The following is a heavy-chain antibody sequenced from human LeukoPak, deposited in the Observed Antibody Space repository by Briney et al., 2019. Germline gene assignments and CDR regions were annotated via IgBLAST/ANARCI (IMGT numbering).Heavy chain of an antibody. V-gene: IGHV3-21*04. J-gene: IGHJ4*02. CDR2: ISSSSSYI. D-gene: IGHD5-12*01. CDR1: GFTFSSYS. CDR3: ARHNGGYDSPSDF. Sequence: GGSLRLSCAASGFTFSSYSMNWVRQAPGKGLEWVSSISSSSSYIYYADSVKGRFTISRDNAKNSLYLQMNSLKASDTAMYYCARHNGGYDSPSDFWGQGTLVTVSS.